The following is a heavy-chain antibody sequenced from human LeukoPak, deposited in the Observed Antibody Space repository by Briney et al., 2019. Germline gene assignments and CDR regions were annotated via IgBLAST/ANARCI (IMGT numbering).Heavy chain of an antibody. D-gene: IGHD1-26*01. CDR3: ARHRIVGATHAPYYFDY. J-gene: IGHJ4*02. CDR2: IYYSGST. V-gene: IGHV4-59*08. CDR1: GGSISSYY. Sequence: SKTLSLTCTVSGGSISSYYWSWIRQPPGKGLEGSGYIYYSGSTNYNPSLKSRVTISVDTSKNQFSLKLSSVTAADTAVYYCARHRIVGATHAPYYFDYWGQGTLVTVSS.